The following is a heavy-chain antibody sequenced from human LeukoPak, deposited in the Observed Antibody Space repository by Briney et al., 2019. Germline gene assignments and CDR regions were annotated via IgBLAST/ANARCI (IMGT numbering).Heavy chain of an antibody. V-gene: IGHV4-59*01. CDR3: ARGGWLQEFYYFDY. J-gene: IGHJ4*02. Sequence: SETLSLTCTVSGGSISSYHWSWIPQPPGKGLEWIGYIYYSGSTNYNPSLKSRVTISVDTSKNQFSLKLSSVTAADTAVYYCARGGWLQEFYYFDYWGQGTLVTVSS. CDR1: GGSISSYH. D-gene: IGHD5-24*01. CDR2: IYYSGST.